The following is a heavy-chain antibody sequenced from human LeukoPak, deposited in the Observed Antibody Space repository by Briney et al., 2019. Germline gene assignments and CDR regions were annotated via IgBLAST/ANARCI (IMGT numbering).Heavy chain of an antibody. Sequence: RASVKVSCKASGYTFTSYDINWVRQATGQGLEWMGGFDPEDGETIYAQKFQDRVTMTEDTSTDTAYMELSSLRSEDTAVYYCATDPSHDYSNYGGYWGQGTLVTVSS. V-gene: IGHV1-24*01. D-gene: IGHD4-11*01. CDR2: FDPEDGET. CDR1: GYTFTSYD. J-gene: IGHJ4*02. CDR3: ATDPSHDYSNYGGY.